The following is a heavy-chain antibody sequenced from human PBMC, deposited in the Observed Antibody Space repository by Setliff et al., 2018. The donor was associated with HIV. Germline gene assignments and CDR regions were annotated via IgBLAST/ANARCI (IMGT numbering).Heavy chain of an antibody. D-gene: IGHD5-12*01. V-gene: IGHV4-34*01. CDR3: ASYRKAERWLQLGGNFDY. Sequence: SETLSLTCAVYGESFSGYFWNWIRQPPGKGLEWIGEMNHRGTFDYNPSLKSRVTISVDTSKNQFSLKLSSVTAADTAVYYCASYRKAERWLQLGGNFDYWGQGTLVTVS. J-gene: IGHJ4*02. CDR2: MNHRGTF. CDR1: GESFSGYF.